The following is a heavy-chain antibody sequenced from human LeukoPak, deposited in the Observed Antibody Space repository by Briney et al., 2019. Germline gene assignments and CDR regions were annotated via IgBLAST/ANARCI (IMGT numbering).Heavy chain of an antibody. Sequence: GGSLRLSCAASGFTFSGSAIHWVRQASGKGLEWVGHIRSKANNYATAYTTSMKVRFTISRDDSNNMAYLQMDSLQTEDSAVYYCTRRLSSHYLFDYWGQGTLVTVSS. CDR3: TRRLSSHYLFDY. V-gene: IGHV3-73*01. CDR2: IRSKANNYAT. J-gene: IGHJ4*02. CDR1: GFTFSGSA. D-gene: IGHD3-22*01.